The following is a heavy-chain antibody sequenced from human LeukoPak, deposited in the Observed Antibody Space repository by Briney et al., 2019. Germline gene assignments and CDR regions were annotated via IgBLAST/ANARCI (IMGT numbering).Heavy chain of an antibody. CDR2: ISGSGGST. D-gene: IGHD6-19*01. Sequence: GGSLRLSCAASGFTFSSCAMNWVRQAPGKGLQWVSAISGSGGSTYNADSVKGRFTISRDNSKNTLYLQMNSLRAEDTAVYYCARVGQGSGWLDFDYWGQGTLVTVSS. CDR1: GFTFSSCA. J-gene: IGHJ4*02. CDR3: ARVGQGSGWLDFDY. V-gene: IGHV3-23*01.